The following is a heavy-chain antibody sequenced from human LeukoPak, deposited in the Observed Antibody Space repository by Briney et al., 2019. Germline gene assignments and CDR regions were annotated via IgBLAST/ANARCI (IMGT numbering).Heavy chain of an antibody. D-gene: IGHD6-13*01. CDR3: ARSMAAADY. V-gene: IGHV3-33*01. CDR1: GFTFSTYG. CDR2: MWYDGSKK. J-gene: IGHJ4*02. Sequence: GGSLRLPCGASGFTFSTYGMQWVRQAPGKGLEWVAVMWYDGSKKYYADSVKGRFTVSRDNSKNTLYLEMNSLRAEDTAVYYCARSMAAADYWGQGTLVTVSS.